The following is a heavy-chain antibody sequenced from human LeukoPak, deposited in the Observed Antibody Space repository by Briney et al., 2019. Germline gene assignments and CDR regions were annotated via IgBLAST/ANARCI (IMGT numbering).Heavy chain of an antibody. CDR2: IYTGGGT. V-gene: IGHV3-53*01. D-gene: IGHD3-22*01. J-gene: IGHJ4*02. CDR1: GFTFSTYN. Sequence: GGSLRLSCAASGFTFSTYNMNWVRQAPGKGLEWVSVIYTGGGTDHADSVKGRFTISRDNSKNTLSLQMNSLRADDTAIYYCTRSGYRHPYHFESWGQGTLVIVSS. CDR3: TRSGYRHPYHFES.